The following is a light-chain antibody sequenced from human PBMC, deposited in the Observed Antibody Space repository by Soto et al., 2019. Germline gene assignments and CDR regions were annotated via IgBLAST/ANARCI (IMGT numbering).Light chain of an antibody. CDR1: QSISNH. Sequence: DIQMTQSPSSLSASVGDRVTITCRASQSISNHLNWYQQKPGKAPKLLINDVSSLQSGVPSRFSGSGSGTDFTLTITSLQPEDFATYHCQQRYITLYSFGQGTSLEIK. J-gene: IGKJ2*03. V-gene: IGKV1-39*01. CDR2: DVS. CDR3: QQRYITLYS.